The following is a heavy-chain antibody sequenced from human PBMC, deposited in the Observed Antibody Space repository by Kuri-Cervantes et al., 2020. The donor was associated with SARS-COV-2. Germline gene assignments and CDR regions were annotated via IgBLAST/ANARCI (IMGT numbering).Heavy chain of an antibody. CDR2: ISNDGYNG. V-gene: IGHV3-30*18. D-gene: IGHD3-16*01. J-gene: IGHJ6*02. Sequence: LKISCASSGFSFSRFPMHWVRHAPGRRLERVALISNDGYNGFYPDFLKGRFTITSDNSKNTLHLDMNSLRPEDTGVYYCAKMGDNYIKGEYGSEVWGQGITVTVSS. CDR3: AKMGDNYIKGEYGSEV. CDR1: GFSFSRFP.